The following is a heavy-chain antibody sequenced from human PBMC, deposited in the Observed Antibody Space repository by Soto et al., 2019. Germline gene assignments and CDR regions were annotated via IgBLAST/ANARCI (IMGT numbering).Heavy chain of an antibody. V-gene: IGHV4-39*01. CDR3: ARLAGSSFFTY. J-gene: IGHJ4*02. Sequence: SETLSLTCTVSGGSIISSPDWWGWVRQPPGKGPEWIASIYRDGATYYNPSLNSRVTVFVASSKNQFSLKLTSVTAADTAIYYCARLAGSSFFTYWGQGTRVTVSS. CDR1: GGSIISSPDW. D-gene: IGHD6-6*01. CDR2: IYRDGAT.